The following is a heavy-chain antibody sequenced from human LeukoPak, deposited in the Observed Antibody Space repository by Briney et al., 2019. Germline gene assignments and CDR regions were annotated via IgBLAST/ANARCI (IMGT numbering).Heavy chain of an antibody. V-gene: IGHV4-39*07. CDR1: GGSISSSTYY. CDR2: IYYSGST. Sequence: SETLSLTCTVSGGSISSSTYYWGWIRQPPGKGLEWIGSIYYSGSTYYNPSLKSRVTISVETSKNQFSLKLKSVTAADTAVYYCARGGYYGSGNDFRFDPWGQGTLVTVSS. J-gene: IGHJ5*02. CDR3: ARGGYYGSGNDFRFDP. D-gene: IGHD3-10*01.